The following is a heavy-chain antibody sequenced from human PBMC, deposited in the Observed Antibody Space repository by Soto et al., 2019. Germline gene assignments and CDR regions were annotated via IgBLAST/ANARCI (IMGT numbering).Heavy chain of an antibody. CDR2: ISWNSGSI. J-gene: IGHJ3*02. CDR1: GFTFDDYA. D-gene: IGHD5-12*01. V-gene: IGHV3-9*01. CDR3: AKDIEGIVATYDAFDI. Sequence: EVQLVESGGGLVQPGRSLRLSCAASGFTFDDYAMHWVRQAPGKGLEWVSGISWNSGSIGYADSVKGRFTISRDNANNSLYLQMNSLRAEDTALYYCAKDIEGIVATYDAFDIWGQGTMVTVSS.